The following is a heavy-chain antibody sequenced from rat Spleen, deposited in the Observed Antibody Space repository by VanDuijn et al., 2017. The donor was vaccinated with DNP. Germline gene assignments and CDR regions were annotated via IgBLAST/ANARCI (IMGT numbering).Heavy chain of an antibody. CDR2: ISVGGNT. J-gene: IGHJ4*01. Sequence: QVQLKESGPGMVQPSQTLSLTCTVSGFSFTDYSVHWVRQPPGEVLEWIAAISVGGNTYYNSALKSRLTISRDTSKSQVFLKMNSLQTEDTAIYFCTRGGSMDAWGQGTSVTVSS. CDR1: GFSFTDYS. V-gene: IGHV2-19*01. CDR3: TRGGSMDA.